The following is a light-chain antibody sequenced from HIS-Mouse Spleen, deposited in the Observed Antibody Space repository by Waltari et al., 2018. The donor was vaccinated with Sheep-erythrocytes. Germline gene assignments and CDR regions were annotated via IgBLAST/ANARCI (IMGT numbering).Light chain of an antibody. Sequence: EIVLTQSPGTLSLSPGERATLSCRASQSVSSSYLAWYQQKPGQAPRLLIYGASSRAPGIPDRFSGSGYGTDFTLTISRLEPEDFAVYYCQQRSNWYTFGQGTKLEIK. CDR1: QSVSSSY. CDR3: QQRSNWYT. CDR2: GAS. J-gene: IGKJ2*01. V-gene: IGKV3D-20*02.